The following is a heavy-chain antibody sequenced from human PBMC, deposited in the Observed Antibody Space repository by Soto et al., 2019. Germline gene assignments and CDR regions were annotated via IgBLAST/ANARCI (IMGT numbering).Heavy chain of an antibody. CDR1: GGSISSNY. V-gene: IGHV4-59*01. D-gene: IGHD5-18*01. CDR2: IYNTGST. Sequence: SETLSLTCTVSGGSISSNYWSRIRQPPGKGPEWIGEIYNTGSTNYNPSLKSRVTMAVNTAKNQISLKLGSVTAADTASYYCARDSGYAFDYWGQGTLVTVSS. CDR3: ARDSGYAFDY. J-gene: IGHJ4*02.